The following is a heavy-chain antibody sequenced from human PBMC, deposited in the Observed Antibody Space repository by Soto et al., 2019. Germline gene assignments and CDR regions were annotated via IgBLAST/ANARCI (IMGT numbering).Heavy chain of an antibody. CDR3: ARDSDIYYGMDV. V-gene: IGHV3-48*02. Sequence: PGGSVRLSCVASGFTFSVHSMNWVRRAPGKGLEWVSYISSTSSARYYADSVRGRFTISRDNVKYSLYLQMNSLTDEDTAVYYCARDSDIYYGMDVWGQGTTVTVSS. CDR2: ISSTSSAR. CDR1: GFTFSVHS. D-gene: IGHD3-9*01. J-gene: IGHJ6*02.